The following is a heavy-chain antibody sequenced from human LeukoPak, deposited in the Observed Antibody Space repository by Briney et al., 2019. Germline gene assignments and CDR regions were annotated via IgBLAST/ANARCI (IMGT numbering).Heavy chain of an antibody. CDR1: GFTISSYA. Sequence: GGSLRLSCAASGFTISSYAMSWVRQAPGKGLEWVSAFSGRGGKTYYADSVKGRFTISRDNSKNTLYLQMNSLRAEDTAVYYCAKGDSSSWYEANWFDPWGQGTLVTVSS. D-gene: IGHD6-13*01. J-gene: IGHJ5*02. V-gene: IGHV3-23*01. CDR3: AKGDSSSWYEANWFDP. CDR2: FSGRGGKT.